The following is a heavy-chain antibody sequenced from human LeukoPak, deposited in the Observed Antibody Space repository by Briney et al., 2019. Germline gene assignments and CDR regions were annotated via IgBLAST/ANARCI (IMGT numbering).Heavy chain of an antibody. V-gene: IGHV3-30*04. CDR2: ISYDGSNK. CDR3: ARVMYYCDSSGYTARHPPDY. Sequence: GGSLRLSCAASGFTFSSYAMHWVRQAPGKGLEWVAVISYDGSNKYYADSVKGRFTISRDNSKNTLYLQMNSLRAEDTAVYYCARVMYYCDSSGYTARHPPDYWGQGTLVTVSS. CDR1: GFTFSSYA. J-gene: IGHJ4*02. D-gene: IGHD3-22*01.